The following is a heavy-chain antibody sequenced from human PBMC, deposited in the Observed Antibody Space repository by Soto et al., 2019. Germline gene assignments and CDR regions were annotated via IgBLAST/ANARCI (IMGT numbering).Heavy chain of an antibody. CDR2: IYYSGST. D-gene: IGHD2-21*02. Sequence: SETLSLTCTVSGGSISSYYWSWIRQPPGKGLEWIGYIYYSGSTYYNPSLKSRVTISVDTSKKLFSLDLISVTAADTAIYYCARGKDDCKVGRTWGQGTLVTVSS. CDR3: ARGKDDCKVGRT. CDR1: GGSISSYY. V-gene: IGHV4-59*12. J-gene: IGHJ5*02.